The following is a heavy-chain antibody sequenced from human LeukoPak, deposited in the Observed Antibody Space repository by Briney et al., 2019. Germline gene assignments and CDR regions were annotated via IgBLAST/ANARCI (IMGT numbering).Heavy chain of an antibody. D-gene: IGHD3-16*02. Sequence: SETLSLTCAVYGGSFSDYYWSWIRQPPGKGLEWIGEINHSGSTNYNPSLKSRVTISVDTSKNQFSLKLSSVTAADTAVYYCARGIGVWGSYRYSYWGQGTLVTVSS. V-gene: IGHV4-34*01. CDR3: ARGIGVWGSYRYSY. CDR2: INHSGST. J-gene: IGHJ4*02. CDR1: GGSFSDYY.